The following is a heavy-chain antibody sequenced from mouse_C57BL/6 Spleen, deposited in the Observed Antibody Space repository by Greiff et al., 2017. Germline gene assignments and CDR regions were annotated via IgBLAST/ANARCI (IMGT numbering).Heavy chain of an antibody. CDR1: GYAFSSYW. Sequence: VQLQQSGPELVKPGASVKISCKASGYAFSSYWMNWVKQRPGKGLEWIGRLYPGDGDTNYNGKFKGKATLTADTSSSTAYMQLSSLTSADSAVYFGARRGYYANCDYWGQGTTLTVSS. CDR2: LYPGDGDT. V-gene: IGHV1-82*01. D-gene: IGHD2-3*01. CDR3: ARRGYYANCDY. J-gene: IGHJ2*01.